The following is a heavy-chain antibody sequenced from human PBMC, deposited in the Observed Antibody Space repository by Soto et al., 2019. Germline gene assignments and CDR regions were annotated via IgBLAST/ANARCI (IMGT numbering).Heavy chain of an antibody. D-gene: IGHD3-22*01. CDR3: ARDLSSGYDYYYFDY. CDR1: GYLISSGYY. CDR2: IDYSGRT. V-gene: IGHV4-38-2*02. Sequence: SETLSLTCSFSGYLISSGYYWGWIRETPGKGLEWLGSIDYSGRTYYNPSLKSRVSTSVDLSKNQFSLNLRSVTAADTAVYFCARDLSSGYDYYYFDYWGQGTLVTVSS. J-gene: IGHJ4*02.